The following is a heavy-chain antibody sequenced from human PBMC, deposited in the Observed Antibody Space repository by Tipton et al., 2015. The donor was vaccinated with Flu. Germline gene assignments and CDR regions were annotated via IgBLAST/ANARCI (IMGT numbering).Heavy chain of an antibody. CDR3: ARRGTGTGLAD. CDR2: LFAGGRT. V-gene: IGHV4-59*13. Sequence: TLSLTCSVSGDSIGSPYFWGWIRQPPGKGLEWVGYLFAGGRTTYNPSLKSRVTISVDTSKNQFSLKVTSVTAADSAVYYCARRGTGTGLADWGQGTLVTVSS. D-gene: IGHD3/OR15-3a*01. CDR1: GDSIGSPYF. J-gene: IGHJ4*02.